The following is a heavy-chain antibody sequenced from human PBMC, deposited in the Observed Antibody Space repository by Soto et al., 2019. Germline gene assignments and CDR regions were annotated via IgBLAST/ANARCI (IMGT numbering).Heavy chain of an antibody. CDR2: ISGSGGST. Sequence: HPGGSPRLSCAASGFSFSSYAMSWVRKATGKGLEWVSAISGSGGSTYYADSVKGRFTISRDNSKNTLYLQMNSLRAEDTAVYYCAKDKGYSSALTYGYWGQGTLGTVSS. CDR1: GFSFSSYA. V-gene: IGHV3-23*01. CDR3: AKDKGYSSALTYGY. D-gene: IGHD6-19*01. J-gene: IGHJ4*02.